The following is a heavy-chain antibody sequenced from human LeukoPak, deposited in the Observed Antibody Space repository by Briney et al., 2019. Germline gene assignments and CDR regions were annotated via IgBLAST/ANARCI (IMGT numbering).Heavy chain of an antibody. CDR1: GFTFRSYW. J-gene: IGHJ6*03. Sequence: GGSLRLSCAASGFTFRSYWIRWVRQAPGKRLEWVANIKQDGSEKYYVDSVKGRFTISRDNAKNFLYLQMNSLRAEDTALYYCAKAVIRLYYMAVSSKATTVTVSS. V-gene: IGHV3-7*03. D-gene: IGHD2/OR15-2a*01. CDR2: IKQDGSEK. CDR3: AKAVIRLYYMAV.